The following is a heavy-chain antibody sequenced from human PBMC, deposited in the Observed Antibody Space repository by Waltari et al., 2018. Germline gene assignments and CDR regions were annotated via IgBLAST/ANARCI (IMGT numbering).Heavy chain of an antibody. V-gene: IGHV3-33*01. Sequence: QVQLVESGGGVVQPGRSLRLSCAASGFTFSSYGMHWVRQAPGTGLEWVAVIWYDGSNKYYADSVKGRFTISRDNSKNTLYLQMNSRRAEDTAVYYCARFRRFLEWLDFDYWGQGTLVTVSS. CDR1: GFTFSSYG. CDR3: ARFRRFLEWLDFDY. CDR2: IWYDGSNK. D-gene: IGHD3-3*01. J-gene: IGHJ4*02.